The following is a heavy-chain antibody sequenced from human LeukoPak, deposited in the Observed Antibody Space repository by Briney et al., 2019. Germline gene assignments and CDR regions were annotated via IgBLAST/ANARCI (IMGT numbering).Heavy chain of an antibody. CDR3: ARKGLGDIVVVPAAKPGPYYFDY. D-gene: IGHD2-2*01. V-gene: IGHV4-34*01. Sequence: SETLSLTCAVYGGSFSGYYWSWIRQPPGKGLEWIGEINHSGSTNYNPSLKSRVTISVDTSKNQFSLKLSSVTAAGTAVYYCARKGLGDIVVVPAAKPGPYYFDYWGQGTLVTVSS. J-gene: IGHJ4*02. CDR1: GGSFSGYY. CDR2: INHSGST.